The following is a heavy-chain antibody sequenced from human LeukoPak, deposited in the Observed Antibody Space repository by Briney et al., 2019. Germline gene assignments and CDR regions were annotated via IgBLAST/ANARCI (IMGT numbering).Heavy chain of an antibody. D-gene: IGHD4-17*01. V-gene: IGHV4-38-2*02. CDR1: GYSISSGYY. CDR2: IYHSGST. CDR3: ARVPTVTFFDY. Sequence: SGTLSPTCTVSGYSISSGYYWGWIRQPPGKGLEWIGSIYHSGSTYYNPSLKSRVTISVDTSKNQFSLKLSSVTAADTAVYYCARVPTVTFFDYWGQGTLVTVSS. J-gene: IGHJ4*02.